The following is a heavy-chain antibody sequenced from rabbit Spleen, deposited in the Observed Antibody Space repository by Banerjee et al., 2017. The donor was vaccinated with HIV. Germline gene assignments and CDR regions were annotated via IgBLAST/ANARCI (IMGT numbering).Heavy chain of an antibody. Sequence: QSLEESGGDLVKPGASLTLTCTASGFSFSSGYWICWVRQAPGKGLEWIACIDMGGVTYYANWTKGRVTISRTSSTTVDLKMTSLTAAYAATYFCAIGVCSHGYGSDLWGPGPLV. V-gene: IGHV1S40*01. CDR3: AIGVCSHGYGSDL. D-gene: IGHD6-1*01. CDR1: GFSFSSGYW. J-gene: IGHJ4*01. CDR2: IDMGGVT.